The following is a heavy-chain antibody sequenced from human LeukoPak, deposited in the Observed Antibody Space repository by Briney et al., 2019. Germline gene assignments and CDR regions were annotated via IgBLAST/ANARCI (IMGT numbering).Heavy chain of an antibody. Sequence: PSETLSLTCTVSGGSISSGSYYWSWIRQPAGKGLEWIGRIYTSGSTNYNPSLKSRVTISVDTSKNQFSLKLSSVTAADTAVYYCAGWHNYYGSGSYYQGFDYWGQGTLVAVSS. CDR1: GGSISSGSYY. CDR2: IYTSGST. D-gene: IGHD3-10*01. J-gene: IGHJ4*02. V-gene: IGHV4-61*02. CDR3: AGWHNYYGSGSYYQGFDY.